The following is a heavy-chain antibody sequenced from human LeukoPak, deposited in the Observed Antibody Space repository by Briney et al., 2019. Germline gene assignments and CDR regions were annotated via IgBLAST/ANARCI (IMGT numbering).Heavy chain of an antibody. J-gene: IGHJ4*02. V-gene: IGHV4-59*01. CDR2: IYYSGST. CDR3: ARDRGALLRGFDY. Sequence: SETLSLTCAVYGGSFSSYYWSWIRQPPGKGLQWIGYIYYSGSTNYNPSLKSRVTISVDTSKNQFSLKLSSVTAADTAVYYCARDRGALLRGFDYWGQGTLVTVSS. CDR1: GGSFSSYY. D-gene: IGHD3-10*01.